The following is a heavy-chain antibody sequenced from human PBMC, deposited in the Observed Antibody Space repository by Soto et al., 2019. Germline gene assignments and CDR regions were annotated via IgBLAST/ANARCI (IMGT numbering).Heavy chain of an antibody. Sequence: SETLSLTCTVSGGSISSSSYYWGWIRQPPGKGLECIGSIYYSGSTYYNLSLKSRVTISVDTSKNQFSLKLSSVTAADTAVYYCARTPTPWGQGTLVTVSS. D-gene: IGHD1-26*01. CDR3: ARTPTP. J-gene: IGHJ5*02. CDR2: IYYSGST. V-gene: IGHV4-39*01. CDR1: GGSISSSSYY.